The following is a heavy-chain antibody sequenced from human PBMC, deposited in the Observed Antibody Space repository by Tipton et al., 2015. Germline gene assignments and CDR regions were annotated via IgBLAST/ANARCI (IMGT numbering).Heavy chain of an antibody. CDR1: GASMSSGSYH. CDR2: IYYSWSI. Sequence: TLSLTCTVSGASMSSGSYHWGWIRQPPGKGLEWIGTIYYSWSIYYNPSLKSRVTISEDTSKKHISLNLSSVTAADTAVYYCASLGYDILSGHYKGGHWGQGTLVTVSS. D-gene: IGHD3-9*01. CDR3: ASLGYDILSGHYKGGH. V-gene: IGHV4-39*01. J-gene: IGHJ4*02.